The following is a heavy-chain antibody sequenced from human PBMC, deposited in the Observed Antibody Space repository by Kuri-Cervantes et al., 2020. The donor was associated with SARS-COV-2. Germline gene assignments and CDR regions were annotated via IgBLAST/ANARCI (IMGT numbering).Heavy chain of an antibody. CDR3: ARWGNDEWGDDAFDL. D-gene: IGHD2-21*01. CDR2: INPNSGGT. J-gene: IGHJ3*01. V-gene: IGHV1-2*02. Sequence: ASVKVSCKASGYTFTGYYMHWVRQAPGQGLEWMGWINPNSGGTNYAQKFQGRVTMTRDTSISTAYMELSRLRSDDTAVYYCARWGNDEWGDDAFDLWGQGTMVTVSS. CDR1: GYTFTGYY.